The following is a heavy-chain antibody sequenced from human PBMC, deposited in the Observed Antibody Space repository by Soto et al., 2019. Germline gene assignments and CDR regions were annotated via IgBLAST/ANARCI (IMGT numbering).Heavy chain of an antibody. Sequence: LRLSCAAFGFTFSSYAMHWVRQAPGKGLEWVAVISYDGSNKYYADSVKGRFTISRDNSKNTLYLQMNSLRAEDTAVYYCARDRLGYSYGLNWFDPWGQGTLVTVSS. J-gene: IGHJ5*02. CDR2: ISYDGSNK. V-gene: IGHV3-30-3*01. CDR3: ARDRLGYSYGLNWFDP. D-gene: IGHD5-18*01. CDR1: GFTFSSYA.